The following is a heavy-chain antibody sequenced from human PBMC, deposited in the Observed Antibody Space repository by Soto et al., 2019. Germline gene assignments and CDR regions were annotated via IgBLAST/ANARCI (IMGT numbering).Heavy chain of an antibody. CDR2: IYYSGST. CDR1: GGSISSYY. CDR3: ARGTTYYYDSSGYSLGPLFDP. D-gene: IGHD3-22*01. V-gene: IGHV4-59*01. J-gene: IGHJ5*02. Sequence: PSETLSLTCTVSGGSISSYYWSWIRQPPGKGLEWIGYIYYSGSTNYNPSLKSRVTMSVDTSKNQFSLKLSSVTAADTAVYYCARGTTYYYDSSGYSLGPLFDPWGQGTLVTVSS.